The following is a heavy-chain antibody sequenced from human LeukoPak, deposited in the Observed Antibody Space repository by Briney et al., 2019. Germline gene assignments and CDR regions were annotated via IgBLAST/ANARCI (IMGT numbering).Heavy chain of an antibody. V-gene: IGHV3-9*01. CDR3: AKDALTYYYGSGVGYYFDY. J-gene: IGHJ4*02. CDR2: ISWNSGSI. D-gene: IGHD3-10*01. CDR1: GFTFDDYA. Sequence: GGSLRLSCAASGFTFDDYATHWVRQAPGKGLEWVSGISWNSGSIGYADSVKGRFTISRDNAKNSLYLQMNSLRAEDTALYYCAKDALTYYYGSGVGYYFDYWGQGTLVTVSS.